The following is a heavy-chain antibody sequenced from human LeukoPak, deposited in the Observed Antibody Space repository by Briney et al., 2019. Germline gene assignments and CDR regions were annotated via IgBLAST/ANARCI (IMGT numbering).Heavy chain of an antibody. CDR3: ARGQVGACDY. J-gene: IGHJ4*02. CDR2: ISTSSSYI. Sequence: GGSLRLSCAASGFTFSTYSMNWVRQAPGKGLEWVSSISTSSSYIDYADSVKGRFTISRDNAKNSLYLQMNSLRAEDTAVYYCARGQVGACDYWGQGTLVTVSS. V-gene: IGHV3-21*01. D-gene: IGHD1-26*01. CDR1: GFTFSTYS.